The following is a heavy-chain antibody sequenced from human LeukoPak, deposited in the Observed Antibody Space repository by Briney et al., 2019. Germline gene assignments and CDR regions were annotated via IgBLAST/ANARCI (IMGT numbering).Heavy chain of an antibody. CDR1: GFTFSSYE. J-gene: IGHJ6*02. D-gene: IGHD2-2*01. V-gene: IGHV3-48*03. Sequence: GGSLRLSCAASGFTFSSYEMNWVRQAPGKGPEWVSYTSSSGSTIYYADSVKGRFTISRDNAKNSLYLQMNSLRAEDTAVYYCARDDCSSTSCYVVGYYYYYGMDVWGQGTTVTVSS. CDR3: ARDDCSSTSCYVVGYYYYYGMDV. CDR2: TSSSGSTI.